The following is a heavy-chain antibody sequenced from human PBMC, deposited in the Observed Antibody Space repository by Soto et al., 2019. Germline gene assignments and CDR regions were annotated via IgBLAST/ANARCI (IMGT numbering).Heavy chain of an antibody. CDR2: IRSKGYGGTT. Sequence: PGGSLRLSCTGSGFTFGDFGMSWFRQAPGKGLEWLSFIRSKGYGGTTESAASVRDRFITSRDDSKSIAYLQMNSLKTEDTAVYYCASLTSWSQEYYYGMDVWGQGTTVTVSS. D-gene: IGHD2-2*01. J-gene: IGHJ6*02. V-gene: IGHV3-49*03. CDR3: ASLTSWSQEYYYGMDV. CDR1: GFTFGDFG.